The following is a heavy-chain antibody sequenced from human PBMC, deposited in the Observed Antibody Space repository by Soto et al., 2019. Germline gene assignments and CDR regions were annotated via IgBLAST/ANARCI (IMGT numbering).Heavy chain of an antibody. Sequence: DVQLLESGGDLVQPGGSLRLSCAASGFTFSSYAMSWVRQAPGKGLEWVSSMSGAGRSSYDADSVKGRFTISRDNSKNTLYLQRNKLRAEDTALYYCAKGPIFGVENIYDYWGQGALVTVSS. CDR2: MSGAGRSS. V-gene: IGHV3-23*01. CDR1: GFTFSSYA. D-gene: IGHD3-3*01. CDR3: AKGPIFGVENIYDY. J-gene: IGHJ4*02.